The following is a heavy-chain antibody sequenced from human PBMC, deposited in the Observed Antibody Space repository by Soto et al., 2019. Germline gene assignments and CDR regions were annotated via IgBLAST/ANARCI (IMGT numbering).Heavy chain of an antibody. CDR1: GYTFTSYY. Sequence: GASVKVSCKASGYTFTSYYMHWVRQAPGQGLEWMGIINPSGGSTSYAQKFQGRVTMTRDTSTSTVYMELSSLRSEDTAVYYCARDRSLPTNYYYYGMDVWGQGTTVTVSS. CDR3: ARDRSLPTNYYYYGMDV. CDR2: INPSGGST. J-gene: IGHJ6*02. V-gene: IGHV1-46*01.